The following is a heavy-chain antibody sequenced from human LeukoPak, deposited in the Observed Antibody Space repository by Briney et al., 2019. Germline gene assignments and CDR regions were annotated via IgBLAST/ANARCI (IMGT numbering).Heavy chain of an antibody. CDR1: GFTFSSYA. Sequence: PGGSLRLSCAASGFTFSSYAMSWVRQAPGKGLEWVSAISGSGGSTYYADSVKGRFTISRDNSKNTLYLQMNSLRAEDTAVYYCAKGTLVVPAATDDYWGQGTLVTVSS. J-gene: IGHJ4*02. CDR2: ISGSGGST. CDR3: AKGTLVVPAATDDY. D-gene: IGHD2-2*01. V-gene: IGHV3-23*01.